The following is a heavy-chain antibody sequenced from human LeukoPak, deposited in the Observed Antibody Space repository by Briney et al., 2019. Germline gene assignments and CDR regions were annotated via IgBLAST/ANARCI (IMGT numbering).Heavy chain of an antibody. Sequence: GGSLRLSCAASGFTFSIFEMNWVRQAPGKGLEWVSYIISGGSTIYYADSVKGRFTISRDNAKNSLYLQMNSLRAEDTAVYYCTRSDYWGQGTLVTVSS. CDR2: IISGGSTI. V-gene: IGHV3-48*03. CDR3: TRSDY. CDR1: GFTFSIFE. J-gene: IGHJ4*02.